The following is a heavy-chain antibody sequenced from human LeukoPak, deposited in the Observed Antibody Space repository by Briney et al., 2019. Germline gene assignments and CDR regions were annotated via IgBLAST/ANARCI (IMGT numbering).Heavy chain of an antibody. Sequence: GGSLRLSCTASGFTFSSYAMSWVRQTPGKGLEWVSAISGSGRNTYYADSVKGRFTISRDNSRSTVDLQMNSLRVEDTGIYYCARDEIPSGTWGQGTMVIVSS. D-gene: IGHD6-25*01. J-gene: IGHJ3*01. CDR3: ARDEIPSGT. CDR1: GFTFSSYA. CDR2: ISGSGRNT. V-gene: IGHV3-23*01.